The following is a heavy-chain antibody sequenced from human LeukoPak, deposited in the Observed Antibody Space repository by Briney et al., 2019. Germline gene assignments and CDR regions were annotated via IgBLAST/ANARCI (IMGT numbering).Heavy chain of an antibody. D-gene: IGHD3-9*01. CDR2: IWYDGSNK. J-gene: IGHJ4*02. V-gene: IGHV3-33*01. CDR1: GFTFSSYG. CDR3: ARDQSFDWFDY. Sequence: GRSLRLSCAASGFTFSSYGMHWVRQAPGKGLEWVAVIWYDGSNKYYADSVKGRFTIPRDNSKNTLSLQMNSLRAEDTAVYYCARDQSFDWFDYWGQGTLVTVSS.